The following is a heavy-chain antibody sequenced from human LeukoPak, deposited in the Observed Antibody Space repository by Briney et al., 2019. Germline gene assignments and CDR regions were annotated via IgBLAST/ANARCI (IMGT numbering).Heavy chain of an antibody. CDR2: ISAYNGNT. CDR3: AREARYSSSWYPYYYYYYMDV. D-gene: IGHD6-13*01. J-gene: IGHJ6*03. CDR1: GYTFTSYG. V-gene: IGHV1-18*01. Sequence: ASVKVSCKASGYTFTSYGISWVRQAPGQGLEWMGWISAYNGNTNYAQKLQGRVTMTTDTSTSTAYMELRSLRSDDTAVYYCAREARYSSSWYPYYYYYYMDVWGKGTTVTVSS.